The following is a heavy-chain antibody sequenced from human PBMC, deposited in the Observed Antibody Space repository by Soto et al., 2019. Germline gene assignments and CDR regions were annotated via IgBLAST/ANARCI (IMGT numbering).Heavy chain of an antibody. CDR1: FTFSSYA. Sequence: EVQLLESGGGLVQPGGSLRLSCAGFTFSSYAMSWVRQAPGRGLEWVSAISGSGGSTYYADSVKGRFTISRDNSKNTLYLQMNRLRAEDTAVYYCAKGQGSYPYYYGMDVWGQGTTVTVSS. D-gene: IGHD3-10*01. CDR3: AKGQGSYPYYYGMDV. CDR2: ISGSGGST. V-gene: IGHV3-23*01. J-gene: IGHJ6*02.